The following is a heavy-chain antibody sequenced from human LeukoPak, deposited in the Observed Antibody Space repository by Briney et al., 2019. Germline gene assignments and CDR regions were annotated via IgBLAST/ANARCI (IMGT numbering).Heavy chain of an antibody. J-gene: IGHJ4*02. Sequence: ASVKVSFKASGYTFTGYYMHWVRQAPGQGLEWMGWINPNSGGTNYAQKFQGRVTMTRDTSITTAYMELSRLSSDDTAVYCCARGVLGSSYHFDYWGQGTLVTVSS. D-gene: IGHD2-2*01. V-gene: IGHV1-2*02. CDR2: INPNSGGT. CDR3: ARGVLGSSYHFDY. CDR1: GYTFTGYY.